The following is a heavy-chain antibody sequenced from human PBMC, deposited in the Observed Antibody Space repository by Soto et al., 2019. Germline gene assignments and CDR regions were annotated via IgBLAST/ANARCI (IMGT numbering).Heavy chain of an antibody. CDR2: IYNSGGS. J-gene: IGHJ4*02. CDR1: GASVRSGDYY. CDR3: VGKGTTDDY. Sequence: QVQLQESGPGVVKPSQTLSLTCSVSGASVRSGDYYWSSIRQAPGKGLEWIGYIYNSGGSYYNPSLKGRLTISIDTSKNQFSLKLNSVTAADTAIYYCVGKGTTDDYWGRGTLVTVSS. V-gene: IGHV4-30-4*01. D-gene: IGHD4-17*01.